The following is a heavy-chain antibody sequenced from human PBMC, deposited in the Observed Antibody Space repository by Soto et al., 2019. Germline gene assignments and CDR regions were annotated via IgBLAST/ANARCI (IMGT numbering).Heavy chain of an antibody. J-gene: IGHJ4*02. CDR2: INAGNGNT. V-gene: IGHV1-3*01. Sequence: ASVKVSCKASGYTFTSYAMHWVRQAPGQRLEWMGWINAGNGNTKYSQKFQGRVTITRDTSASTAYMELSSLRSEDTAVYYCARSSTVTTLPTFDYWGQGXLVTVHS. D-gene: IGHD4-17*01. CDR1: GYTFTSYA. CDR3: ARSSTVTTLPTFDY.